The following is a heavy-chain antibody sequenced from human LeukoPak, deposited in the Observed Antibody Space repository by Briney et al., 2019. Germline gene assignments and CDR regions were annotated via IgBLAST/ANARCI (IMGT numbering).Heavy chain of an antibody. CDR1: GFTLSSYA. CDR2: ISGSGGST. J-gene: IGHJ4*02. V-gene: IGHV3-23*01. D-gene: IGHD3-22*01. CDR3: AKGYYYDSSGYPYPFDY. Sequence: GGSLRLSCAASGFTLSSYAMSWVRQAPGKGLEWVSAISGSGGSTYYADSVKGRFTISRDNSKNTLYLQMNSLRAEDAAVYYCAKGYYYDSSGYPYPFDYWGQGTLVTVSS.